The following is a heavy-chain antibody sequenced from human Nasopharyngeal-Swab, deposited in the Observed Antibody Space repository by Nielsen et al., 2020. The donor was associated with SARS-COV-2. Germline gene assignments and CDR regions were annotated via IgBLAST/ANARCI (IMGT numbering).Heavy chain of an antibody. CDR2: ISSSSSTI. Sequence: GGSLRLSCAASGFTFSSYSMNWARQAPGKGLEWVSYISSSSSTIYYADSVKGRFTISRDNAKNSLYLQMNSLRAEDTAVYYCARDHWGRLEPFGTYYYYYGMDVWGQETTVTVSS. V-gene: IGHV3-48*04. CDR1: GFTFSSYS. D-gene: IGHD3-16*01. CDR3: ARDHWGRLEPFGTYYYYYGMDV. J-gene: IGHJ6*02.